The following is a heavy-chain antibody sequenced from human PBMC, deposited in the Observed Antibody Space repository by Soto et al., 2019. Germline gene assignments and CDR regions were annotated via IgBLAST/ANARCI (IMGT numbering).Heavy chain of an antibody. D-gene: IGHD3-22*01. V-gene: IGHV2-5*02. CDR2: LYWDDDK. CDR1: GFSLSTSGVG. J-gene: IGHJ6*01. CDR3: AHVLVVVANYGMDV. Sequence: QITLKESGPTLVKPTQTLTLTCTFSGFSLSTSGVGVGWIRQPPGKALEGLALLYWDDDKRYSPSLTSMLTITKETSKNQVVLTMTNMDPVDTATYYCAHVLVVVANYGMDVWGQWTKFTVCS.